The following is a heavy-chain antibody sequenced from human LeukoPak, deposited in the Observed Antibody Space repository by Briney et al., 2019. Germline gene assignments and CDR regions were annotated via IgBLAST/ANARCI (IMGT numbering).Heavy chain of an antibody. D-gene: IGHD6-13*01. V-gene: IGHV3-21*01. CDR1: GFTLSSYT. CDR2: ISSSGTYI. CDR3: ARGFSGSWYLYDYYYMDV. J-gene: IGHJ6*03. Sequence: GGSLRLSCAVSGFTLSSYTINWVRQAPGKGLEWVSSISSSGTYIYYADSVKGRFTISRDNAKNSLSLQMNSLRAEDTAVYYCARGFSGSWYLYDYYYMDVWGKGTTATISS.